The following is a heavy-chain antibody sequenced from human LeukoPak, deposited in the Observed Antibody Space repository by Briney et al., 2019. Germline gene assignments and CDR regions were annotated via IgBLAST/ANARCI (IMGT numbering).Heavy chain of an antibody. CDR3: ARGSRYYYDSSAIDY. V-gene: IGHV3-48*03. D-gene: IGHD3-22*01. CDR1: GFTFSSYE. Sequence: GGSLRLSCAASGFTFSSYEMNWVRQAPGKGLEWVSYVSTTGTIIYYADSVKGRFTISRDNAKNSLHLQMNSLRAEDTAVYYCARGSRYYYDSSAIDYWGQGTLVTVSS. J-gene: IGHJ4*02. CDR2: VSTTGTII.